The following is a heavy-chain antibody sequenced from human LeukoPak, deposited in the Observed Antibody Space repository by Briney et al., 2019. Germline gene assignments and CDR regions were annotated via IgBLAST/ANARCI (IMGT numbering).Heavy chain of an antibody. CDR2: ISGRTGGT. Sequence: GGSLRLSCAASGFTFNTNAMSWVRQAPGKGLEWVSAISGRTGGTYYADSVKGRFTISRDNSKSTLYLQMDGLRAEDTAVYYCAKCGNSGCHLIDYWGQGTLVTVSS. CDR1: GFTFNTNA. V-gene: IGHV3-23*01. CDR3: AKCGNSGCHLIDY. J-gene: IGHJ4*02. D-gene: IGHD5-12*01.